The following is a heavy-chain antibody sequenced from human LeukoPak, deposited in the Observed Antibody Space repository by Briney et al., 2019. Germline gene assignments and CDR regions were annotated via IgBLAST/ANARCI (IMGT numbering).Heavy chain of an antibody. CDR3: AKDRGYGDYNYVDY. CDR1: GFTFSSYA. V-gene: IGHV3-23*01. Sequence: PGGSLRLSCAASGFTFSSYAMSWVRQAPGKGLEWVSAISGSGGSTYYADSVKGRFTISRDNSKNTLYLQMNSLRAEDTALYYCAKDRGYGDYNYVDYWGQGTLVTVSS. CDR2: ISGSGGST. J-gene: IGHJ4*02. D-gene: IGHD4-17*01.